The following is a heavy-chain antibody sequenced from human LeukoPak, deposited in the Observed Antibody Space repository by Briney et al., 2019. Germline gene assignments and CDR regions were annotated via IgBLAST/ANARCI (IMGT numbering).Heavy chain of an antibody. CDR3: ARCNNWNDELPVHAFDI. CDR1: GYTFTSYY. CDR2: INPSGGST. J-gene: IGHJ3*02. D-gene: IGHD1-1*01. V-gene: IGHV1-46*01. Sequence: LRASVKVSCKASGYTFTSYYMHWVRQAPGQGLEWMGIINPSGGSTSYAQKFQGRVTMTRDTSTSTVYMELRSLRSDDTAVYYCARCNNWNDELPVHAFDIRGQGTMVTVSS.